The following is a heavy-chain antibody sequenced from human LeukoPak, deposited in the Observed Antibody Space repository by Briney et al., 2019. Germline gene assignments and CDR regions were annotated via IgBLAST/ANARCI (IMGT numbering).Heavy chain of an antibody. Sequence: PGGSLRLSCTASGFTFGDYGMSWVRQAPGKGLEWAGFISSKAYGGTTEYASSVKGRFTRSRDDSQTIAYLQMNSLKTEVTAVDYCTGRNYGILTGYPYWGKGSLVSGSS. CDR1: GFTFGDYG. CDR2: ISSKAYGGTT. D-gene: IGHD3-9*01. CDR3: TGRNYGILTGYPY. J-gene: IGHJ4*02. V-gene: IGHV3-49*04.